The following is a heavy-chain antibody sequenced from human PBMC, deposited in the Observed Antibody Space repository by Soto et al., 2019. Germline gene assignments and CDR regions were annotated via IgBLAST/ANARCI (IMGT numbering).Heavy chain of an antibody. CDR3: ARDAGGLRVQYSHFDY. J-gene: IGHJ4*02. CDR2: ISYDGSNK. Sequence: QVQLVESGGGVVQPGRSLRLSCAASGFTFSSYAMHWVRQAPGKGLEWVAVISYDGSNKYYADSVKGRFTISRDNSKNTLYLQMNSLRAEDTAVYYCARDAGGLRVQYSHFDYWGQGTLVNVSS. CDR1: GFTFSSYA. V-gene: IGHV3-30-3*01. D-gene: IGHD5-18*01.